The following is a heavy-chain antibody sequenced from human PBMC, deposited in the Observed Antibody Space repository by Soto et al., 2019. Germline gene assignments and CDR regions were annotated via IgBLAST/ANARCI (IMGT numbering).Heavy chain of an antibody. J-gene: IGHJ4*02. Sequence: GGSLRLSCAASGFTFSSYAMIWVRQAPGKGLEWVSAISGSGGSTYYADSVKGRFTISRDNSKNTLYLQMNSLRAEDTAVYYYAKISPSIAVAEIDYWGQGTLVTVSS. CDR2: ISGSGGST. CDR1: GFTFSSYA. CDR3: AKISPSIAVAEIDY. D-gene: IGHD6-19*01. V-gene: IGHV3-23*01.